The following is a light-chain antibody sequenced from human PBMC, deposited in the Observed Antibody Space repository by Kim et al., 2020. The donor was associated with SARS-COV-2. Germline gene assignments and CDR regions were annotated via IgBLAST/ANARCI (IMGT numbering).Light chain of an antibody. CDR3: QQYDDSPST. J-gene: IGKJ1*01. V-gene: IGKV3-20*01. CDR1: QSVSSDY. CDR2: GSS. Sequence: SPGERATRSCRASQSVSSDYLDWYQQKPGQAPRLLIYGSSRRATGIPDRFSGSGSGTDFSLIIRSLEPEDFAVYFCQQYDDSPSTFGQGTKVDIK.